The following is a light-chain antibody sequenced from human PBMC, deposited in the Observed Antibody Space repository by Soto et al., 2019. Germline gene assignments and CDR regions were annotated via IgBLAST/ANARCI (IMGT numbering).Light chain of an antibody. J-gene: IGLJ2*01. CDR2: EVS. V-gene: IGLV2-23*02. CDR3: CSYACSSTVV. Sequence: QSVLTQPASVSGSPGQPITISCTGTSSDVGSYNLVSWYQQHPGKAPKLMIYEVSKRPSGVSNRFSGSKSGNTASLTISGLHAEDEADYYCCSYACSSTVVFGGGTKLTVL. CDR1: SSDVGSYNL.